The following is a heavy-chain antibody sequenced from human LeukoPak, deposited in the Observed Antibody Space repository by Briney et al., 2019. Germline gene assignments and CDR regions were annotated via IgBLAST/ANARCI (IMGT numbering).Heavy chain of an antibody. V-gene: IGHV4-4*07. CDR1: GGSISSYY. Sequence: SETLSLTCTVSGGSISSYYWSWIRQPAGKGLEWIGRIYTSGSTNYNPSLKSRVTMSADTSKNQFALKLSSVTAADTAVYYCARVVLDYDFWSGYPNPYYYYMDVWGKGTTVTVSS. CDR2: IYTSGST. CDR3: ARVVLDYDFWSGYPNPYYYYMDV. J-gene: IGHJ6*03. D-gene: IGHD3-3*01.